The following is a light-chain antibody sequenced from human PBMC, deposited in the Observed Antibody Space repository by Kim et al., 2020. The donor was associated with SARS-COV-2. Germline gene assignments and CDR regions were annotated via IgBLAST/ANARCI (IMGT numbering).Light chain of an antibody. CDR1: SGSIASNY. CDR2: EDN. J-gene: IGLJ3*02. V-gene: IGLV6-57*03. CDR3: QSYDSSNQV. Sequence: TVTSSCTPRSGSIASNYVQWYQQRPGSAPTTVIYEDNQRPSGVPDRFSGSIDSSSNSASLTISGLKTEDEADYYCQSYDSSNQVFGGGTQLTVL.